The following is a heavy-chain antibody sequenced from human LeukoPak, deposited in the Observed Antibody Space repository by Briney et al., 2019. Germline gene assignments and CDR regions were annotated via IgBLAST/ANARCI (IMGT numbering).Heavy chain of an antibody. D-gene: IGHD6-6*01. CDR3: ARDVEYSSSMYDY. CDR1: GGSISSSSYY. V-gene: IGHV4-39*07. Sequence: SETLSLTCTVSGGSISSSSYYWGWIRQPPGKGLEWIGSIYYSGSTYYNPSLKSRVTISVDMSKNQFSLKLSSVTAADTAVYYCARDVEYSSSMYDYRGQGTLVTVSS. CDR2: IYYSGST. J-gene: IGHJ4*02.